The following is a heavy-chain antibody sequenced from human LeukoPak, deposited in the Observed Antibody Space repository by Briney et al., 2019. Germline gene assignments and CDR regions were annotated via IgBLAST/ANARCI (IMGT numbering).Heavy chain of an antibody. D-gene: IGHD1-20*01. CDR1: GFTFSSYW. J-gene: IGHJ4*02. Sequence: GGSLRLSCAASGFTFSSYWMHWVRQAPGKGLVWVSRISSDGDTTNYAVSVKGRFTISRDNAKNTLYLQMNSLRAEDTAVYYCARVLYSWNDVVDYWGQGTLVTVSS. V-gene: IGHV3-74*01. CDR2: ISSDGDTT. CDR3: ARVLYSWNDVVDY.